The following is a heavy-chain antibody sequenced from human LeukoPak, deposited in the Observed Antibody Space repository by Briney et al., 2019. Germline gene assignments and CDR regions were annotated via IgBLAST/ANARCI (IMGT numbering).Heavy chain of an antibody. Sequence: SGTLSLTCAVSGGSISSSNWWSWVRQPPGKGLGWVWEIYHSGSTNYNPSLKSRVTISVDTSKNQFSLKLSSVTAADTAVYYCARYPPYGPKSPYYYYGMDVWGQGTTVTVSS. CDR2: IYHSGST. V-gene: IGHV4-4*02. J-gene: IGHJ6*02. CDR1: GGSISSSNW. D-gene: IGHD4-17*01. CDR3: ARYPPYGPKSPYYYYGMDV.